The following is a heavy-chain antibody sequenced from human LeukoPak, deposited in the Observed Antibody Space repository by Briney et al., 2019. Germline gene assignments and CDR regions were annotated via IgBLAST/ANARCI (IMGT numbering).Heavy chain of an antibody. CDR2: IYITGTS. J-gene: IGHJ4*02. D-gene: IGHD3-9*01. CDR1: GGSISNDY. CDR3: ARVPIYDILTGYPYYFDY. Sequence: KPSETLSLTCTVSGGSISNDYWGWVRQPAGKGLEWIGHIYITGTSNYNPSLQSRVTMSLDTSKNKFSLKLTSVTAADTAVYYCARVPIYDILTGYPYYFDYWGQGTLVTVSS. V-gene: IGHV4-4*07.